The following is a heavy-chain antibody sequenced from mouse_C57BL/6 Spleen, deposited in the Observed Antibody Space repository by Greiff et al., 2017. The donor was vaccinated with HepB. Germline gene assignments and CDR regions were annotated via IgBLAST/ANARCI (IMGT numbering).Heavy chain of an antibody. D-gene: IGHD1-1*01. Sequence: VKLVESGAELVWPGASVTLSCKASGFTFTDYEMHWVKQTPVHGLEWIGAIDTETGGTAYNQKFKGKAILTADKSSSTAYMELRSLPSEASAVYYYDGTTVVAMDFDVWGTETPVTVSS. CDR1: GFTFTDYE. V-gene: IGHV1-15*01. CDR3: DGTTVVAMDFDV. CDR2: IDTETGGT. J-gene: IGHJ1*03.